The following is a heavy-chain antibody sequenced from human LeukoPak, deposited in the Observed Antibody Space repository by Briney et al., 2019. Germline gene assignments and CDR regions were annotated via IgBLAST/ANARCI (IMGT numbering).Heavy chain of an antibody. V-gene: IGHV4-4*09. CDR2: IYTSGST. J-gene: IGHJ5*02. CDR3: ARLNIVVVPAKKYNWFDP. CDR1: GGSISSYY. D-gene: IGHD2-2*01. Sequence: PSETLSLTCTVSGGSISSYYWSWIRQPPGKGLEWTGYIYTSGSTNYNLSLKSRVTISVDTSKNQFSLKLSSVTAADTAVYYCARLNIVVVPAKKYNWFDPWGQGTLVTVSS.